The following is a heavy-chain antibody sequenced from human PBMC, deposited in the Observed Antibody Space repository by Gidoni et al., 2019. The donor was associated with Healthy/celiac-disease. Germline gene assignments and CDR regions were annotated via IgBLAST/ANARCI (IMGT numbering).Heavy chain of an antibody. V-gene: IGHV5-51*01. CDR2: IYPGDAET. CDR1: GYRFTSYW. J-gene: IGHJ4*02. CDR3: ARRNYGGNSDHFDY. Sequence: EVQLVPSGAEVKKPGESLKISCKGSGYRFTSYWIGWVRQMPGKGLEWMGIIYPGDAETRYSPSFQGQVTISADKSISTAYRQWSRLKASDTAMYYCARRNYGGNSDHFDYWGQGTLVTVSS. D-gene: IGHD4-17*01.